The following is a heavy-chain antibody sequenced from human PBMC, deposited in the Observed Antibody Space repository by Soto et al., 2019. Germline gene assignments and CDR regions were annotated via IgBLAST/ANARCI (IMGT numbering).Heavy chain of an antibody. J-gene: IGHJ4*02. V-gene: IGHV4-39*07. Sequence: PSETLSLPCTVSGGSISSGSYYWGWLRQPPGKGLEWIGSIYYSGSTYYNPSLKSRVTISVDTSKNQFSLKLSSVTAADTAVYYCARWAGLDDDDYFGFDYWGQGTQVTVSS. CDR2: IYYSGST. CDR1: GGSISSGSYY. CDR3: ARWAGLDDDDYFGFDY. D-gene: IGHD4-17*01.